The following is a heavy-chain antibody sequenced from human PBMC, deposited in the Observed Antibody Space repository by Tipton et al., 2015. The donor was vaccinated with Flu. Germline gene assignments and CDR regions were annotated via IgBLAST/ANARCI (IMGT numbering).Heavy chain of an antibody. CDR2: IGPSGDT. CDR1: GFTFSSYG. D-gene: IGHD7-27*01. CDR3: ARASNWGSRWFDP. Sequence: SLRLSCEASGFTFSSYGMHWVRQATGKGLEWVSGIGPSGDTHYPGSVKGRFTISRDNAKNSLFLQMNSLRAEDTAVYYCARASNWGSRWFDPCGQGTLVTVSS. V-gene: IGHV3-13*01. J-gene: IGHJ5*02.